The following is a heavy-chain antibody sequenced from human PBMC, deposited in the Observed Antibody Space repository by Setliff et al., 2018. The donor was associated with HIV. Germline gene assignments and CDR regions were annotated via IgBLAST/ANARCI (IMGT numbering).Heavy chain of an antibody. Sequence: PSETLSLTCTVSGGPIISSSYYWGWIRQRPGKGLEWIGTMYYRGTTYNNPSLKRRVTFSADTSKNQFSLNQNSVTATDTAVYYCVRQGLTMNRGVPAPILYYFDYWGQGIPVTVSS. CDR3: VRQGLTMNRGVPAPILYYFDY. CDR1: GGPIISSSYY. V-gene: IGHV4-39*01. J-gene: IGHJ4*02. D-gene: IGHD3-10*01. CDR2: MYYRGTT.